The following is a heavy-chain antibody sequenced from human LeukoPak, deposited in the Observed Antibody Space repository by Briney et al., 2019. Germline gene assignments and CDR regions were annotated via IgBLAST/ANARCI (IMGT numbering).Heavy chain of an antibody. CDR1: GYTVTSYG. Sequence: ASVKVSCKASGYTVTSYGISWVRQAPGQGLEWMGWISAYNGNTNYAQKLQGRVTMTTDTSTSTAYMELRSLRSDDTAVYYCATGDRIAAAGTGDYYYYGMDVWGQGTTVTVSS. CDR2: ISAYNGNT. D-gene: IGHD6-13*01. J-gene: IGHJ6*02. V-gene: IGHV1-18*01. CDR3: ATGDRIAAAGTGDYYYYGMDV.